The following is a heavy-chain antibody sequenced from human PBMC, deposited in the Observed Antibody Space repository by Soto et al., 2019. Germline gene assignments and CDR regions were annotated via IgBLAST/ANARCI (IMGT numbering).Heavy chain of an antibody. CDR1: GGSFSGYY. CDR2: INHSGST. D-gene: IGHD3-3*01. J-gene: IGHJ6*02. V-gene: IGHV4-34*01. CDR3: ARGRYYDFWSGYYSPNYYYCGMDV. Sequence: SETLSLTCAVYGGSFSGYYWSWIRQPPGKGLEWIGEINHSGSTNYNPSLKSRVTISVDTSKNQFSLKLSSVTAADTAVYYCARGRYYDFWSGYYSPNYYYCGMDVWGQGTTVTVSS.